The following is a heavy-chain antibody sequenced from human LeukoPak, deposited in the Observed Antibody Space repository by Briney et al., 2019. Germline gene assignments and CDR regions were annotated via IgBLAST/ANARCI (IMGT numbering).Heavy chain of an antibody. CDR3: ARGIVGSRDFYFRYYFDY. V-gene: IGHV4-59*08. Sequence: SGGSLRLSCAASGFTFTNAWMSWVRQAPGKGLEWIGYIYYSGSTNYNPSLKSRVTISVDTSKNQFSLNLTSVTAADTAVYFCARGIVGSRDFYFRYYFDYWGQGTLVTVSS. D-gene: IGHD3/OR15-3a*01. CDR2: IYYSGST. CDR1: GFTFTNAW. J-gene: IGHJ4*02.